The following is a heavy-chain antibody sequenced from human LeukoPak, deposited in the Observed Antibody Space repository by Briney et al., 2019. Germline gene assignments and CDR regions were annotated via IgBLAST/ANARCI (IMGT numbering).Heavy chain of an antibody. J-gene: IGHJ4*02. Sequence: SETLSLTCAVYGGSFSGYYWSWIRQPPGKGLEWIGEINHSRSTDYNPSLKSRVTIAVDSSKTQFSLKLSSVTAADTAVYYCARTRYSGYDKKPIDYWGQGTLVTVSS. CDR2: INHSRST. CDR1: GGSFSGYY. D-gene: IGHD5-12*01. CDR3: ARTRYSGYDKKPIDY. V-gene: IGHV4-34*01.